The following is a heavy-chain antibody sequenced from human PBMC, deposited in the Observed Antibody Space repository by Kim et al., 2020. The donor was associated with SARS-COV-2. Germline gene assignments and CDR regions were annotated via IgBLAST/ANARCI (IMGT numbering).Heavy chain of an antibody. CDR1: GFTFSSYG. J-gene: IGHJ6*03. D-gene: IGHD3-3*01. V-gene: IGHV3-33*01. CDR2: IWYDGSNK. CDR3: ARTPSGITIFGVVIGLLDYYTDV. Sequence: GGSLRLSCAASGFTFSSYGMHWVRQAPGKGLEWVAVIWYDGSNKYYADSVKGRFTISRDNSKNTLYLQMNSLRAEDTAVYYCARTPSGITIFGVVIGLLDYYTDVWGKGTTATAS.